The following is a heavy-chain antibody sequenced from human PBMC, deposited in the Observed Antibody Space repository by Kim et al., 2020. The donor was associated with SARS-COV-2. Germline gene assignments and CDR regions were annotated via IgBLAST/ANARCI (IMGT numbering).Heavy chain of an antibody. Sequence: EYSTSVKGRFTISRDESKNSLYLQMNSLKTEDTAVYYCAGSYYYLDAFDIWGQGTMVTVSS. CDR3: AGSYYYLDAFDI. D-gene: IGHD1-26*01. V-gene: IGHV3-72*01. J-gene: IGHJ3*02.